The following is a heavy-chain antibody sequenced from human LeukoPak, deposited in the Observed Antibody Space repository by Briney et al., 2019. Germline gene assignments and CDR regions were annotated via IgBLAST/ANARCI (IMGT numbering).Heavy chain of an antibody. J-gene: IGHJ4*02. CDR3: AREETGNPGGY. CDR1: GFTFSSYG. D-gene: IGHD1-14*01. CDR2: IWYDGSNK. V-gene: IGHV3-33*01. Sequence: PGGSLRLSCAASGFTFSSYGMHWVRQAPGKGLEWVAVIWYDGSNKYYADSVKGRFTISRDNSKNTLYLQMNSLRAEDTAVYYCAREETGNPGGYWGQGTLVTVSS.